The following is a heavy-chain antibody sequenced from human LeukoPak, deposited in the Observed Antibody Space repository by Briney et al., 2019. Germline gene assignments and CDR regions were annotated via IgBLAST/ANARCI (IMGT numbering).Heavy chain of an antibody. CDR3: ARLSSHYGDYKVDP. CDR1: GYSENFYG. J-gene: IGHJ5*02. Sequence: ASVKVSCKTSGYSENFYGITWVRQVAGQGLEWMGWMNPHSGKTGYAQNFQGRVTMTRDTSISTAYMELSSLRSEDTAVYYCARLSSHYGDYKVDPWGQGTLVTVSS. D-gene: IGHD4-17*01. CDR2: MNPHSGKT. V-gene: IGHV1-8*01.